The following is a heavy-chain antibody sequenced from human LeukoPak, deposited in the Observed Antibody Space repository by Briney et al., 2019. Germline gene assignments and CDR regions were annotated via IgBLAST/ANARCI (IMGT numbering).Heavy chain of an antibody. CDR2: ISSSGSTI. V-gene: IGHV3-48*03. CDR1: GFTFSSYE. J-gene: IGHJ4*02. D-gene: IGHD4-11*01. CDR3: ATPVTTKAFFDY. Sequence: PGGSLRLSCAASGFTFSSYEMNWVRQAPGKGLEWVSYISSSGSTIYYADSVKGRFTISRDNAKNSLYLQMNSLRAEDTAVYYCATPVTTKAFFDYWGQGTLVTVSS.